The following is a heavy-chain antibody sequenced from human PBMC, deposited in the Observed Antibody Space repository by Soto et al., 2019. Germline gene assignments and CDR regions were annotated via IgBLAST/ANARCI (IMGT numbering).Heavy chain of an antibody. V-gene: IGHV2-5*02. J-gene: IGHJ4*02. D-gene: IGHD7-27*01. Sequence: QITLKESGPTLVKPTQTLTLTCTFSGFSLSTSGVGVGWIRQPPGKALEWLALIYWDDDKRYSPSLKSRLTITKDPSKNQGVLTMTNMDPVDTATYYCAHSLIPNWGSRGAFNYWGQGTLVTVSS. CDR3: AHSLIPNWGSRGAFNY. CDR2: IYWDDDK. CDR1: GFSLSTSGVG.